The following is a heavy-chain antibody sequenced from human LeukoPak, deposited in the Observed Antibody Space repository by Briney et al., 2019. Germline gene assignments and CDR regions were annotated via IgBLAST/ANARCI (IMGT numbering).Heavy chain of an antibody. CDR1: GGSISSGTFH. V-gene: IGHV4-61*02. CDR2: IYASGT. D-gene: IGHD6-25*01. J-gene: IGHJ3*02. CDR3: ARRSPIVAAGDAFDI. Sequence: PSQTLSLTCTVSGGSISSGTFHWSWIRQPAGKGLEWIGRIYASGTTYSPSLQRRVTISLDRSKNQFSLRLGSVTAADTAVYYCARRSPIVAAGDAFDIWGQGAMVTVSS.